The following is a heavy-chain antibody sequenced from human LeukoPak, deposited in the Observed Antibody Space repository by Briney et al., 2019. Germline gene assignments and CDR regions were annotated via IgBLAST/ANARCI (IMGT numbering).Heavy chain of an antibody. D-gene: IGHD3-10*01. CDR3: AKGPKGFGELFMTY. Sequence: GGSLRLSCAASGFTFSSYAMSWVRQAPGKGLEWVSAISGSGGSTYYADSVKGRFTISRDNSKNTLYLQMNSLRAEDTAVYYCAKGPKGFGELFMTYWGQGTLVTVSS. J-gene: IGHJ4*02. CDR2: ISGSGGST. V-gene: IGHV3-23*01. CDR1: GFTFSSYA.